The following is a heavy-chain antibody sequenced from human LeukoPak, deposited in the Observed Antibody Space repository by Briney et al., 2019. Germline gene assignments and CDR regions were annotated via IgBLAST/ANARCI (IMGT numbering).Heavy chain of an antibody. CDR3: ARSTVTHDAFDI. D-gene: IGHD4-17*01. Sequence: AASVKVSCKASGYTFTGYYMHWVRQAPGQGLEWMGRINPNSGGTNYAQKFQGRVTMTRDTSISTAYMELSRPRSDDTAVYYCARSTVTHDAFDIWGQGTMVTVSS. J-gene: IGHJ3*02. CDR1: GYTFTGYY. CDR2: INPNSGGT. V-gene: IGHV1-2*06.